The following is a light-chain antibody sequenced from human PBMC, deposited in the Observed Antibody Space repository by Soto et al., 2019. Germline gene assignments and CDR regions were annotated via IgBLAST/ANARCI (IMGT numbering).Light chain of an antibody. CDR2: AAS. CDR3: QHADSFPLIT. J-gene: IGKJ5*01. V-gene: IGKV1-12*01. Sequence: DIQMTQSPSSVSASVGDRVTITCRSSEDISTCLAWYQQKPGKAPKLLIYAASSLQSGVPSRFSGSGSGTDFTLTISSLQPEDFATYYCQHADSFPLITFGQGTRLEIK. CDR1: EDISTC.